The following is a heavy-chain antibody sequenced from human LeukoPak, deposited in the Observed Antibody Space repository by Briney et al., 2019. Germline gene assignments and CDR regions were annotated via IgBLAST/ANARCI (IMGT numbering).Heavy chain of an antibody. CDR1: GYTFTNYY. V-gene: IGHV1-46*01. D-gene: IGHD3-22*01. J-gene: IGHJ3*02. Sequence: ASVKVSCKASGYTFTNYYMHWVRQAPGQGLEWMGMIHPSGGSTAYAQKFQARVTVTRDTSTSTAYMELSSLRSEDTAVYYCASPYYYDSSGYYDAFDIWGQGTMVTVSS. CDR2: IHPSGGST. CDR3: ASPYYYDSSGYYDAFDI.